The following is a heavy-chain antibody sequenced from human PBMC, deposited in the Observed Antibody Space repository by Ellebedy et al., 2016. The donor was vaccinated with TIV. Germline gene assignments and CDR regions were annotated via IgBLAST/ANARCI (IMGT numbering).Heavy chain of an antibody. Sequence: GESLKISXAASGFTFSSYTMSWVRQAPGKGLEWVSAIGASGGDTYYAASVKGRFAISSDNSKNKLYLQINTLRADGTAVYYCAKDLRGGGLDYWGQGTLVTVSS. CDR1: GFTFSSYT. CDR3: AKDLRGGGLDY. J-gene: IGHJ4*02. V-gene: IGHV3-23*01. CDR2: IGASGGDT. D-gene: IGHD3-16*01.